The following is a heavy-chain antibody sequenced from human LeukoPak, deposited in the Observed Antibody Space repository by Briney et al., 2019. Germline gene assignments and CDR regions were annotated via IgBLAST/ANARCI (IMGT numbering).Heavy chain of an antibody. Sequence: GGSLRLSCAASGFTFSSYSMNWVRQAPGKGLEWVSSISSSSSYIYYADSVKGRFTISRDNAKNALYLQMNSLRAEDTAVYYCARLDFRGGSYFYRYWGQGTLVTVSS. D-gene: IGHD1-26*01. CDR1: GFTFSSYS. CDR3: ARLDFRGGSYFYRY. CDR2: ISSSSSYI. V-gene: IGHV3-21*01. J-gene: IGHJ4*02.